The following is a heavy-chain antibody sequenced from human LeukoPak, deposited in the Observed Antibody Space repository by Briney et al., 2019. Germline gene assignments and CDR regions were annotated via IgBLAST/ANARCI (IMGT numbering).Heavy chain of an antibody. V-gene: IGHV3-23*03. Sequence: GGSLTLSCAASGFSFYNFAMSWVRQAPGKGLEWVSVIYSGGSTYYADSVKGRFTISRDNSKNTLYLQMNTLRAEGTAVYYCARDPSGYCSGGRCYYNWFDPRGQGTLVTVSS. J-gene: IGHJ5*02. CDR3: ARDPSGYCSGGRCYYNWFDP. D-gene: IGHD2-15*01. CDR1: GFSFYNFA. CDR2: IYSGGST.